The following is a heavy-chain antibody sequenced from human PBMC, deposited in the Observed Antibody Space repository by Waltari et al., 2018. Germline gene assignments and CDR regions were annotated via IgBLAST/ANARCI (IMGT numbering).Heavy chain of an antibody. D-gene: IGHD3-3*01. CDR2: MSSSGTT. Sequence: QVLLQESGPGLVKSSETLSLTCSVSVYSISRYYWSWIRQAPGKGLEWIGYMSSSGTTKYNPPLKSRVTISVDTSKMQFLLRLRSVTASDTAVYYCARHYGMVVDYYYYYGLDVWGQGTTVTVS. V-gene: IGHV4-59*08. CDR1: VYSISRYY. CDR3: ARHYGMVVDYYYYYGLDV. J-gene: IGHJ6*02.